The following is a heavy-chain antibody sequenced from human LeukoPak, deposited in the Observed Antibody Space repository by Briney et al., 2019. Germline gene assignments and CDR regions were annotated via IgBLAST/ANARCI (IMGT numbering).Heavy chain of an antibody. Sequence: PGGPLSLPCTASGFPFGFYAIPGVPKAPGRGLEGVVFFRSKAYGGTTDYAASVKGRFTISRDDSKSIAYLEMNSLKTEDTAVYYCARDRSGYYSEYFQHWGQGTLVTVSS. J-gene: IGHJ1*01. V-gene: IGHV3-49*04. CDR3: ARDRSGYYSEYFQH. D-gene: IGHD3-22*01. CDR1: GFPFGFYA. CDR2: FRSKAYGGTT.